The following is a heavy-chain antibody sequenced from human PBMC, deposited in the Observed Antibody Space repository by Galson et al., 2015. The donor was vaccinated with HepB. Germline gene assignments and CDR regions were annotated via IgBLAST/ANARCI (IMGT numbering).Heavy chain of an antibody. V-gene: IGHV3-30*18. CDR2: ISYDGSNK. J-gene: IGHJ4*02. CDR3: AKVGITGTPGVDC. CDR1: GFTFSSYG. Sequence: SLRLSCAASGFTFSSYGMHWVRQAPGKGLEWVAVISYDGSNKYYADSVKGRFTISRDNSKNTLYLQMNSLRAEDTAVYYCAKVGITGTPGVDCWGQGTLVTVSS. D-gene: IGHD1-20*01.